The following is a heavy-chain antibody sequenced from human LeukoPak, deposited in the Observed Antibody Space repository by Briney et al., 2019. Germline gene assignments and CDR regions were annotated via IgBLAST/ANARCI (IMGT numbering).Heavy chain of an antibody. J-gene: IGHJ6*02. Sequence: GGSLRLSCAASGFTFSSYAMSWVRQAPGKGLEWVSAISGSGGSTYYADSVKGRFTITSDYYKNTQHLQKNRRRDDETAVYYCASRQAAAIRSYYYGMDVWGQGTTVTVSS. CDR3: ASRQAAAIRSYYYGMDV. D-gene: IGHD2-2*01. CDR1: GFTFSSYA. CDR2: ISGSGGST. V-gene: IGHV3-23*01.